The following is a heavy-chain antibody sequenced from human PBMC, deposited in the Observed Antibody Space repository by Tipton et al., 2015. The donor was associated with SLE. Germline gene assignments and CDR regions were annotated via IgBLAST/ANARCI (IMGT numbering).Heavy chain of an antibody. V-gene: IGHV5-51*03. D-gene: IGHD6-13*01. CDR3: ARRGVIASAGTGWYFDL. CDR1: GFDFSSYY. Sequence: QLVQSGAEVKKPGESLSISCRASGFDFSSYYIGWVRQMPGKGLEWMGIIYPGDSDTRYSPSFQGQVTISADKSISTAYLQWSSLKASDTAMYYCARRGVIASAGTGWYFDLWCRGTLVTVSS. CDR2: IYPGDSDT. J-gene: IGHJ2*01.